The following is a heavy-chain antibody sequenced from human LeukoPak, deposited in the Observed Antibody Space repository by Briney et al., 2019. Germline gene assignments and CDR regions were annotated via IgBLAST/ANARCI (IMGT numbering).Heavy chain of an antibody. CDR2: INHSGST. V-gene: IGHV4-34*01. CDR3: ARVHRTGYYDFWSGYYTGLNFDY. D-gene: IGHD3-3*01. CDR1: GGSFSGYY. Sequence: SETLSLTCAVYGGSFSGYYWSWIRQPPGKGLEWIGEINHSGSTNYNPSLKSRVTISVDTSKNQFSLKLSSVTAADTAVCYCARVHRTGYYDFWSGYYTGLNFDYWGQGTLVTVSS. J-gene: IGHJ4*02.